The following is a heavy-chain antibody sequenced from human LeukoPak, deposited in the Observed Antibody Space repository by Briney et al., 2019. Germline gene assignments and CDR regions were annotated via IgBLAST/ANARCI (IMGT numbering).Heavy chain of an antibody. V-gene: IGHV3-21*01. CDR2: ISTRSSYI. CDR3: ARARPSGYEPDAFDI. CDR1: AFTFSTYN. D-gene: IGHD5-12*01. J-gene: IGHJ3*02. Sequence: PGGSLRLSCAASAFTFSTYNMNWVRQAPGKGLEWVSSISTRSSYIFYADSVKGRFTISRDNAKNSLYLQMNSLRAEDTAVYYCARARPSGYEPDAFDIWGQGTMVTVSS.